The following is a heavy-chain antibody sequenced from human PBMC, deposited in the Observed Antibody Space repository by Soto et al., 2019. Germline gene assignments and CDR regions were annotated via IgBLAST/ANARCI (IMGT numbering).Heavy chain of an antibody. Sequence: QVQLVQSAAELKKPGASVNVSCMTSGYTFTTYDITWVRQAPGQGLEWMGWINGYSGTTDYAQKFQGRVTMTTDTSRGIAFMELTRLNFDDTGVYFCARKMSRWPKFDWWGQGTLVTVSS. V-gene: IGHV1-18*04. CDR3: ARKMSRWPKFDW. CDR2: INGYSGTT. CDR1: GYTFTTYD. D-gene: IGHD6-19*01. J-gene: IGHJ4*02.